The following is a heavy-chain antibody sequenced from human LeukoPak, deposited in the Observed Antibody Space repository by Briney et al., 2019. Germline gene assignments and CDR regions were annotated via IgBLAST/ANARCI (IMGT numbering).Heavy chain of an antibody. V-gene: IGHV1-58*01. D-gene: IGHD3-3*01. CDR1: GFTFTSSA. J-gene: IGHJ6*02. Sequence: GASVKVSCKASGFTFTSSAVQWVRQARGQRLEWIGWIVVGSGNTNYAQKFQEGVTITRDMSTSTAYMELSSLRSEDTAVYYCAADVEEWLFPEHYYYYGMDVWGQGTTVTVSS. CDR3: AADVEEWLFPEHYYYYGMDV. CDR2: IVVGSGNT.